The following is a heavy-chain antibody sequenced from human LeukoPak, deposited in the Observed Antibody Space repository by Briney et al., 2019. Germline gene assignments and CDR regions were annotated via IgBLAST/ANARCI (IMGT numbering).Heavy chain of an antibody. CDR2: ISAYNGNT. J-gene: IGHJ4*02. CDR3: ARVPDYYGSGSHIDY. V-gene: IGHV1-18*01. Sequence: ASVKVSCKASGYTFTSYGISWVRQAPGQGLEWMGWISAYNGNTNYAQKLQGRVTMTTDTSTSTAYMELRGLRSDDTAVYYCARVPDYYGSGSHIDYWGQGTLVTVSS. CDR1: GYTFTSYG. D-gene: IGHD3-10*01.